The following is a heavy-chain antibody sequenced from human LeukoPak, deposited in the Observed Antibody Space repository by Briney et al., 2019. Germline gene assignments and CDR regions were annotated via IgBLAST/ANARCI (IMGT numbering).Heavy chain of an antibody. J-gene: IGHJ4*02. CDR2: ISSSSSTI. Sequence: GGSLRLSCAASGFIFSSYSMNWVRQAPGKGLEWVSYISSSSSTIYYADSVKGRFTISRDNSKNTLYLQMGSLRAEDMAVYYCARGTSTYYYDSSGYYYFDYWGQGTLVTVSS. V-gene: IGHV3-48*01. D-gene: IGHD3-22*01. CDR3: ARGTSTYYYDSSGYYYFDY. CDR1: GFIFSSYS.